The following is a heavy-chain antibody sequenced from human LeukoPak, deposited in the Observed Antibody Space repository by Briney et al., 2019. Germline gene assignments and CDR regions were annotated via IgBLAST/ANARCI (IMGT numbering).Heavy chain of an antibody. CDR1: GGSISHYY. J-gene: IGHJ5*02. CDR3: AGTDYGDYSGWFDP. D-gene: IGHD4-17*01. V-gene: IGHV4-59*08. Sequence: SETLSLTCTVSGGSISHYYWSWIRQPPGKGLEWIGYIYYSGSTNYNPSLKSRVTISVDTSKNQFSLKLSSVTAADTAVYYCAGTDYGDYSGWFDPWGQGTLVTVSS. CDR2: IYYSGST.